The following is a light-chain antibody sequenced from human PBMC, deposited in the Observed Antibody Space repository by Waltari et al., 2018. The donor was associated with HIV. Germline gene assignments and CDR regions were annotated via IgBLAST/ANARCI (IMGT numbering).Light chain of an antibody. J-gene: IGKJ1*01. CDR3: MQGLQTPWT. CDR2: LGS. V-gene: IGKV2-28*01. CDR1: QSLLNSNGHSY. Sequence: DIVMTQSPLSLPVTPGEPASISCRSSQSLLNSNGHSYLDWYLQKPGQSPQLLIYLGSNRASGVPDRFSGSGSGTDFTLKISRVEAEDVGVYYCMQGLQTPWTFGQGTKVEIK.